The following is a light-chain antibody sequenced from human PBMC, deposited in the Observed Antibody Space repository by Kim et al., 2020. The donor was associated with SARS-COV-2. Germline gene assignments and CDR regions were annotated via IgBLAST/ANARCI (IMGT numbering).Light chain of an antibody. CDR1: QSISTY. CDR3: QQSFSLPIT. V-gene: IGKV1-39*01. CDR2: AAS. J-gene: IGKJ5*01. Sequence: SSVGDRVTNTCRANQSISTYLNWDQQKLGKAPKLLVYAASTLQSGVPSRCSGSGSGTAFTLTISGLRPEDFASYSCQQSFSLPITFGQGTRLEIK.